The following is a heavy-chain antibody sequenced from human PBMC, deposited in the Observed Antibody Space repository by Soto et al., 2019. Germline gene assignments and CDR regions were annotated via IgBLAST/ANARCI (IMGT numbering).Heavy chain of an antibody. Sequence: SETLSLTCTVSGGSISSGGYYWSWIRQHPGKGLEWIGYIYYSGSTYYNPSLKSRVTISVDTSKNQFSLKLSSVTAADTAVYYCARASKFGYSYGYYYGMDVWGQGTTVTVSS. CDR2: IYYSGST. J-gene: IGHJ6*02. CDR1: GGSISSGGYY. D-gene: IGHD5-18*01. V-gene: IGHV4-31*03. CDR3: ARASKFGYSYGYYYGMDV.